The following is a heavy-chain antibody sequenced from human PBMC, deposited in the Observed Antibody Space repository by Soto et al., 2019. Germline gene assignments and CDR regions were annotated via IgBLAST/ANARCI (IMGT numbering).Heavy chain of an antibody. CDR2: ISYDGSNK. D-gene: IGHD3-3*01. Sequence: QVPLVESGGGVVQPGRSLRLSCAASGFTFSIYGMHWVRQAPGKGLEWVAVISYDGSNKYYADSVKGRFTISRDNSKNTVYMQMNSLRGEDTAVYYCAKETVEYYFDYWGQGTLVTVSS. CDR1: GFTFSIYG. CDR3: AKETVEYYFDY. J-gene: IGHJ4*02. V-gene: IGHV3-30*18.